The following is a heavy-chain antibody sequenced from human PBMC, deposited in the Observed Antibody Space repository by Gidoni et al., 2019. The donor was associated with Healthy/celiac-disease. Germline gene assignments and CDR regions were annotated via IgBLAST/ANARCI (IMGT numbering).Heavy chain of an antibody. D-gene: IGHD3-10*01. CDR1: GGSFSGYY. V-gene: IGHV4-34*01. Sequence: QVQLQQWGAGLLTPSETLSLTCAVYGGSFSGYYWSWIRQPPGKGLEWIGEINHSGSTNYNPSLKSRVTISVDTSKNQFSLKLSSVTAADTAVYYCARVTRADAFDIWGQGTMVTVSS. CDR2: INHSGST. CDR3: ARVTRADAFDI. J-gene: IGHJ3*02.